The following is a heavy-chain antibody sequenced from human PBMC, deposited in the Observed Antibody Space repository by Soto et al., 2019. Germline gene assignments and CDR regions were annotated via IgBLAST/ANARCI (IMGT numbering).Heavy chain of an antibody. CDR1: GFTFSSYE. Sequence: PGGSLRLSCAASGFTFSSYEMNWVRQAPGKGLEWVAVIWYDGSNKYYADSVKGRFTISRDNSKNTLYLQMNSLRAEDTAVYYCARDVVVPAANVYDAYYYYGMDVWRQGTTVTVSS. J-gene: IGHJ6*02. D-gene: IGHD2-2*01. CDR3: ARDVVVPAANVYDAYYYYGMDV. V-gene: IGHV3-33*08. CDR2: IWYDGSNK.